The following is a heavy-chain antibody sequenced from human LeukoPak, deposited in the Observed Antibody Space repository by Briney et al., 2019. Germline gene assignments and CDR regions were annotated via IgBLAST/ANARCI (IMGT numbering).Heavy chain of an antibody. V-gene: IGHV3-23*01. CDR3: AKDRGSGSYYPV. CDR1: GFTFSTHT. Sequence: GESLRLSCITSGFTFSTHTMNWLRQAPGKGLEWVSSISGRVDSEFYADSVKGRFTISRDNSKNTLYLQMNSLRAEDTAVYYCAKDRGSGSYYPVWGQGTTVTVSS. D-gene: IGHD3-10*01. CDR2: ISGRVDSE. J-gene: IGHJ6*02.